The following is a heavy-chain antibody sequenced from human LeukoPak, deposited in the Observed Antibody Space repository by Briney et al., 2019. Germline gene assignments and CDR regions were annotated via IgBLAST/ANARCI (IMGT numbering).Heavy chain of an antibody. CDR1: GFTFSSYA. Sequence: GSLRLSCAASGFTFSSYAMNWVRQAPGKGLEWVSAISANGVGTYYADSVKGRFTLSRDNSKNTLYLQMNSLRAEDTAVYYCAKGTDRTSGSYFWGQGTLVTVSS. CDR3: AKGTDRTSGSYF. CDR2: ISANGVGT. D-gene: IGHD1-26*01. J-gene: IGHJ4*02. V-gene: IGHV3-23*01.